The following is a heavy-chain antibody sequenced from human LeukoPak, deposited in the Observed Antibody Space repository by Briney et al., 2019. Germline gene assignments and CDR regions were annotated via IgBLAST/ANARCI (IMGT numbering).Heavy chain of an antibody. V-gene: IGHV3-30*03. CDR3: AAGNYYDSSGYYY. Sequence: GRSLRHSCAASGFTFSSYGMQWVCQAPGEGLEWVAVISYDGSNKYYADSVKGRFTISRDNSKNTLYLQMNSQRAEDTAVYYCAAGNYYDSSGYYYWGQGTLVTVPS. CDR1: GFTFSSYG. CDR2: ISYDGSNK. D-gene: IGHD3-22*01. J-gene: IGHJ4*02.